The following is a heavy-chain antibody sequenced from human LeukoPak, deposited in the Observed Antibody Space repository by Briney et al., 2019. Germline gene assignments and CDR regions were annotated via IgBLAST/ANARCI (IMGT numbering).Heavy chain of an antibody. V-gene: IGHV3-48*01. J-gene: IGHJ4*02. Sequence: HPGGSLRLSCAASGFTFSSYSMNWVRQAPGKGLEWVSYISSSSSTIYYADSVKGRFTISRDNAKNSLYLQMNSLRAEDTAVYYCAREPYDYGDYYFDYWGQGTLVTVSS. D-gene: IGHD4-17*01. CDR2: ISSSSSTI. CDR3: AREPYDYGDYYFDY. CDR1: GFTFSSYS.